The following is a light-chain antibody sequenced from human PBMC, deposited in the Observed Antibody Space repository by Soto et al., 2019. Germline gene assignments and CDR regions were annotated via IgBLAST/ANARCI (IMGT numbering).Light chain of an antibody. Sequence: QSVLTQPASVSGSPGQSITITCTGTSSDVGGYNYVSWYQLHPGKAPKLMVYEVSNRPSGVSNRFSGSKSGNTASLTISGLQAEDEADYYCSSYTSITAYVFGTGTKLTVL. CDR1: SSDVGGYNY. V-gene: IGLV2-14*01. J-gene: IGLJ1*01. CDR2: EVS. CDR3: SSYTSITAYV.